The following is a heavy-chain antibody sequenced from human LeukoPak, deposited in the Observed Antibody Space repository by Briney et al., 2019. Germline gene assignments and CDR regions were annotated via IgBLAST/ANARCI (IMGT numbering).Heavy chain of an antibody. J-gene: IGHJ5*02. V-gene: IGHV1-3*01. CDR2: INGGSGNT. Sequence: ASVKVSCKASGYTFTDYTMHWLRQAPGQRLDWMGWINGGSGNTKYSPEFQGRVTITRDTSASIAYMELSSLRSEDTAVYYCARELGAYWFDPWGQGTLVTVSS. CDR1: GYTFTDYT. CDR3: ARELGAYWFDP.